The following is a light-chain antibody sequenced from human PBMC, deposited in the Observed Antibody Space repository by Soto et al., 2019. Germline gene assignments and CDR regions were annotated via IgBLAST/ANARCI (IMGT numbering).Light chain of an antibody. J-gene: IGLJ2*01. CDR1: SSNIGNNY. CDR3: GTWDSSPSVVV. Sequence: QSALTQPPSVSAAPGQKVTISCSGSSSNIGNNYVSWYQHLPGTAPKLLIYDNNKRPSGIPDRFSGSKSGTSATLGITGLQTGDEADYYCGTWDSSPSVVVFGGGTKLTVL. V-gene: IGLV1-51*01. CDR2: DNN.